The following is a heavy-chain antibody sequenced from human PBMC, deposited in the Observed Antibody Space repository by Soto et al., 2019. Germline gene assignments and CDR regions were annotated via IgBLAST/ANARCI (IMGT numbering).Heavy chain of an antibody. D-gene: IGHD2-15*01. J-gene: IGHJ3*02. CDR3: ASIGYCSGGRCRRSDAFDI. CDR1: GYTFTSYA. Sequence: GASVKVSCKASGYTFTSYAMHWVRQAPGQRLEWMGWINAGNGNTKYSQKFQGRVTITRDTSASTAYMELSSLRSEDTAVYYCASIGYCSGGRCRRSDAFDIWGQGTMVTVSS. CDR2: INAGNGNT. V-gene: IGHV1-3*01.